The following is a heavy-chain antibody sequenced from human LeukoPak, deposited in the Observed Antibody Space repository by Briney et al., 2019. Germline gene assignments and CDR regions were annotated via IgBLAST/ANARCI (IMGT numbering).Heavy chain of an antibody. J-gene: IGHJ4*02. Sequence: GGSLRLSCAASGFTFSSYEMNWVRQAPGKGLEWVSLIGGSSVNVYYADSVKGRFTISRDNSKNTLYLQMNSLRGDDTAVYYCTRGSTSTWYDYWGQGIQVTVSS. CDR1: GFTFSSYE. V-gene: IGHV3-23*01. CDR3: TRGSTSTWYDY. D-gene: IGHD6-13*01. CDR2: IGGSSVNV.